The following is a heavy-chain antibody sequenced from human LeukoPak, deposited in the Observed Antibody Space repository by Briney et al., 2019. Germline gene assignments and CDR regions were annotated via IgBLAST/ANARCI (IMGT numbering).Heavy chain of an antibody. D-gene: IGHD3-10*02. CDR2: ISRNGAAT. CDR3: AELGITMIGGV. CDR1: GLTFDDYT. Sequence: PGGSLRLSCAASGLTFDDYTMHWVRQAPGKGLEWVSLISRNGAATKYADSVRGRFTVSRDNSKNSLYLQMNSLRAEDTAVYYCAELGITMIGGVWGKGTTVTISS. J-gene: IGHJ6*04. V-gene: IGHV3-43*01.